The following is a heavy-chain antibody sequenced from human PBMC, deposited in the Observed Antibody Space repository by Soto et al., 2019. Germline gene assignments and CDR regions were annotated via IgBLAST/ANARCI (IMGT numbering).Heavy chain of an antibody. D-gene: IGHD1-20*01. Sequence: QLQLQESGPGLVKPSETLSLTCAVSGGSISGSYYYWGWLRQSPGRGPEWIGSVFYTGFTSNNPSLESRVSVSVDTSKNQFSLRVSAVTAADTAVYYCASSQKGYNWNYFDHWGQGALVTVAS. CDR1: GGSISGSYYY. J-gene: IGHJ4*02. CDR2: VFYTGFT. CDR3: ASSQKGYNWNYFDH. V-gene: IGHV4-39*01.